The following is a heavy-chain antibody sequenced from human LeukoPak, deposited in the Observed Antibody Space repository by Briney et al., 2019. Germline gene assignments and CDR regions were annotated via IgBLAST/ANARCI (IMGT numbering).Heavy chain of an antibody. Sequence: GGSLKLSCAVSGFTFSGSAMHWVRQASGKGLEWVGRIRSKANGCATAYAASVKGKFTISRDDSKNTAYLQMNSLKAEDTAVYYCTRSTSDSSSSRFDYWGQGALVTVSS. CDR2: IRSKANGCAT. CDR1: GFTFSGSA. CDR3: TRSTSDSSSSRFDY. V-gene: IGHV3-73*01. D-gene: IGHD3-22*01. J-gene: IGHJ4*02.